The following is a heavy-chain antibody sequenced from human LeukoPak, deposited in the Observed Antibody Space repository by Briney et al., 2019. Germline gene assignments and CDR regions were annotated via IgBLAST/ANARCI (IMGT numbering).Heavy chain of an antibody. CDR3: ARDRGGEYYDFWSGSLGV. CDR2: ISSSSSYI. J-gene: IGHJ6*02. D-gene: IGHD3-3*01. V-gene: IGHV3-21*01. CDR1: GFTFSSYS. Sequence: PGGSLRLSCAASGFTFSSYSMNWVRQAPGKGLEWVSSISSSSSYIYYADSVKGRFTISRDNAKNSLYLQMNSLRAEDTAVYYCARDRGGEYYDFWSGSLGVWGQGTTVTVSS.